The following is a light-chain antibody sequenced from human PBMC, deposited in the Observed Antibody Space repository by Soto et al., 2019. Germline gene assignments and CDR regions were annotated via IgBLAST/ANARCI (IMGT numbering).Light chain of an antibody. CDR2: WAS. CDR3: QQYYSTPLT. V-gene: IGKV4-1*01. J-gene: IGKJ4*01. CDR1: HSVLYSSNNKNY. Sequence: DIVMTQSPASLAVSLGERATINFNSIHSVLYSSNNKNYLAWYQQKPGQPPKLLIYWASTRESGVPDRFSGSGSGTDFTLTISSLQAEDVAVYYCQQYYSTPLTFGGGTKVDVK.